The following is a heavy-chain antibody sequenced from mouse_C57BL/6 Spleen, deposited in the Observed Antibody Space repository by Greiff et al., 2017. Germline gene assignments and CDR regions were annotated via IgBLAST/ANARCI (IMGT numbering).Heavy chain of an antibody. CDR3: ARPHNNGGSSLFAY. D-gene: IGHD1-1*01. CDR2: IYPSDSET. J-gene: IGHJ3*01. CDR1: GYTFTSYW. Sequence: VQLQQPGAELVRPGSSVKLSCKASGYTFTSYWMDWVKQRPGQGLEWIGKIYPSDSETHYNQKFKDKATLTVDKSSSTAYMQLSSLTAADSAGYYCARPHNNGGSSLFAYWGQGTLVTVSA. V-gene: IGHV1-61*01.